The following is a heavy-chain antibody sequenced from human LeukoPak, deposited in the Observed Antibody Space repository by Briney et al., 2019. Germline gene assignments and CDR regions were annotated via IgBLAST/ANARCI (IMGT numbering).Heavy chain of an antibody. D-gene: IGHD3-22*01. CDR2: ISSSGSTI. J-gene: IGHJ4*02. CDR1: GFTFSDYY. Sequence: PGGSLRLSCAASGFTFSDYYMSWIRPAPGKGLEWVSYISSSGSTIYYADSVKGRFTISRDNAKNSLYLQMNSLRAEDTAVYYCARAAINYYDSSGPIDYWGQGTLVTVSS. CDR3: ARAAINYYDSSGPIDY. V-gene: IGHV3-11*01.